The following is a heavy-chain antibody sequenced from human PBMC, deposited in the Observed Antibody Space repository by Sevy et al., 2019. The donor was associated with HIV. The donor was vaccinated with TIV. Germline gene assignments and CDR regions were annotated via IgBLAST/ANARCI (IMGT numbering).Heavy chain of an antibody. CDR3: AMRRVITGTFDY. D-gene: IGHD1-20*01. CDR1: GGSISGYY. V-gene: IGHV4-59*01. CDR2: IAYSGST. J-gene: IGHJ4*02. Sequence: WETLSLTCTVSGGSISGYYWSWIQQPPGKGLEWIGYIAYSGSTNYNPSLKSRVTISVDTSKNEFSLKLSSVTAADTAVYYCAMRRVITGTFDYWGQGTLVTVSS.